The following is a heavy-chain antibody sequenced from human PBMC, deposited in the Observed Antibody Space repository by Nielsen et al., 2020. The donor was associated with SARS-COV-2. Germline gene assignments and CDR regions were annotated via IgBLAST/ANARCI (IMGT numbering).Heavy chain of an antibody. Sequence: GGSLRLSCAASGFTFDNFAMSWVRQAPGKGLEWVSGISGSGGTIYYANSVQSRFTTYRDNSNNMLYRKMNNLSADDTAVYYCANPRRYWGQGTLVTVSS. CDR3: ANPRRY. V-gene: IGHV3-23*01. J-gene: IGHJ4*02. CDR2: ISGSGGTI. CDR1: GFTFDNFA.